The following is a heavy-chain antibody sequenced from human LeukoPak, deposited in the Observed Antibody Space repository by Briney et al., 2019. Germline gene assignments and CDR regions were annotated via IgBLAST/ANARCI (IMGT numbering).Heavy chain of an antibody. D-gene: IGHD2-2*01. CDR3: ARGVVVPAAGNKWFDP. J-gene: IGHJ5*02. V-gene: IGHV1-2*02. CDR1: GYTFTGYY. Sequence: GASVKVSCKASGYTFTGYYMHWVRQAPGQGLEWMGWINPNSGGTNYAQKFQGRVTMTRDTSISTAYMELSRLRSDDTAVYYCARGVVVPAAGNKWFDPWGQGTLVTVSS. CDR2: INPNSGGT.